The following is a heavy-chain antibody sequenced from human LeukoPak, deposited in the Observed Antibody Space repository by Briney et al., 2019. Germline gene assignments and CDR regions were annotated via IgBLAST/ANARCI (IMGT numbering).Heavy chain of an antibody. D-gene: IGHD3-22*01. CDR3: AKDIMPDSSGYSHDAFDI. V-gene: IGHV3-21*04. CDR2: ISSSSSYI. Sequence: GGSLRLSCAASGFTFSSYSMNWVRQAPGKGLEWVSSISSSSSYIYYADSVKGRFTISRDNSKNSLYLQMNSLRTEDTALYYCAKDIMPDSSGYSHDAFDIWGQGTMVTVSS. J-gene: IGHJ3*02. CDR1: GFTFSSYS.